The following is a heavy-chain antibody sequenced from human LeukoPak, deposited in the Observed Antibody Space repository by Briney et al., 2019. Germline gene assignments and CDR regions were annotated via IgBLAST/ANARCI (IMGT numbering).Heavy chain of an antibody. CDR3: ATGVGFLGYFDY. D-gene: IGHD2-15*01. J-gene: IGHJ4*02. V-gene: IGHV1-24*01. Sequence: ASVTVSCKVSGYTLTELSMHWVRQAPGKGLEWMGGFDPEDGETIYAQNFQGRVTMTEDTSTDTAYMELSSLRSEDTAVYYCATGVGFLGYFDYWGQGTLVTVSS. CDR2: FDPEDGET. CDR1: GYTLTELS.